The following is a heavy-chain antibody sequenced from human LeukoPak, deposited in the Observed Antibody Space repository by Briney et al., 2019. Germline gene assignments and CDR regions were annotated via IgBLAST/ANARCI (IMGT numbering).Heavy chain of an antibody. CDR1: GFTFSSYA. V-gene: IGHV3-30-3*01. Sequence: GGSLRLSCAASGFTFSSYAMHWVRQAPGKGLEWVAVISYDGSNKYYADSVKGRFTISRDNSKNTLYLQMNSLRAEDTAVYYCARDKLLYSGSSGGLDYWGQGTLVTVSS. D-gene: IGHD1-26*01. CDR3: ARDKLLYSGSSGGLDY. CDR2: ISYDGSNK. J-gene: IGHJ4*02.